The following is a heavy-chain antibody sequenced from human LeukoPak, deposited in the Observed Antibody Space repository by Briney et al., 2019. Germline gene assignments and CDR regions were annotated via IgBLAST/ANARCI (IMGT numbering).Heavy chain of an antibody. J-gene: IGHJ4*02. Sequence: PGGSLRLSCAASGFTFNIYAMTWVRQAPGKGLEWVSSITSGGASAYYADSVKGRFTTSRDNSKNTLDLQLNSLRSEDTAVYYCARNSYYDTANYYESMDYWGQGAQVTVSS. CDR2: ITSGGASA. D-gene: IGHD3-22*01. V-gene: IGHV3-23*01. CDR1: GFTFNIYA. CDR3: ARNSYYDTANYYESMDY.